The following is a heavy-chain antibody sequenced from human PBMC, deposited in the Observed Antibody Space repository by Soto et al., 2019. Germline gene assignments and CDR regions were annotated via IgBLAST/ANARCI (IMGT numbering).Heavy chain of an antibody. V-gene: IGHV3-21*01. Sequence: GGSRRLSWTASGFMFSSYTMNWVRQAPGKGLEWVSSVSFRGDIYYADSLEGRFTISRDDAKNSLYLQMNSLRAEDTAVYYCARGCSSASCYYYWGQGTLVTVSS. D-gene: IGHD2-2*01. J-gene: IGHJ4*02. CDR1: GFMFSSYT. CDR3: ARGCSSASCYYY. CDR2: VSFRGDI.